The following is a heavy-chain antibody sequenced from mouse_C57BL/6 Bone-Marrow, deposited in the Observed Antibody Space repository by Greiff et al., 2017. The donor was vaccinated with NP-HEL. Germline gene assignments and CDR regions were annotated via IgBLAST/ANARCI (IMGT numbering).Heavy chain of an antibody. CDR3: AREGELGPFAD. V-gene: IGHV5-17*01. Sequence: EVQLQESGGGLVKPGGSLKLSCAASGFTFSDYGMHWVRQAPEKGLEWVAYISSGSSTIYYADTVKGRFTISRDNAKSSLFLKMTRLKSEDTAMYYCAREGELGPFADWGQGALVTAAA. CDR1: GFTFSDYG. D-gene: IGHD4-1*01. CDR2: ISSGSSTI. J-gene: IGHJ3*01.